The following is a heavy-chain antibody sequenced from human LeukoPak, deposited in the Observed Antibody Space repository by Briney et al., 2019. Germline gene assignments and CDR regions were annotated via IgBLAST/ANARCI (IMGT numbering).Heavy chain of an antibody. V-gene: IGHV3-11*04. J-gene: IGHJ4*02. CDR2: ISSSGSSL. CDR1: GFTFSDYY. Sequence: PGGSLRLSCADSGFTFSDYYMSWIRQAPGKGLEWASYISSSGSSLYYADSVKGRFTISRDNSKNSLYLQMNSLRAEDTAVYYCARAGFCTSPSCLSSSWSAFGIDYWGQGALVTVSS. D-gene: IGHD2-2*01. CDR3: ARAGFCTSPSCLSSSWSAFGIDY.